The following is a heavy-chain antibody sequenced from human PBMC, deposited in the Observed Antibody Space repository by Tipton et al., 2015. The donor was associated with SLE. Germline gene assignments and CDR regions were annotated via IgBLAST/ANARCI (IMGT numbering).Heavy chain of an antibody. V-gene: IGHV4-34*01. CDR2: ISQSGST. CDR1: GGSFSGYY. CDR3: ARPRGYSRSNWSFDL. Sequence: TLSLTCAVYGGSFSGYYWSWIRQPPGKGLEWIGEISQSGSTNYNPSFKSRVTVSIDTSKNQFSLRLTSVTAADTAVYYCARPRGYSRSNWSFDLWGRGTLVTVSS. D-gene: IGHD4-23*01. J-gene: IGHJ2*01.